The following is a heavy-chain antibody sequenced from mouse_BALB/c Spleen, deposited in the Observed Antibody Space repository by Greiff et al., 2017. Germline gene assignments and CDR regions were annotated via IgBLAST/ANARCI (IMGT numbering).Heavy chain of an antibody. CDR2: IYPGDGDT. CDR1: GYAFSSSW. D-gene: IGHD2-2*01. V-gene: IGHV1-82*01. CDR3: ARRGYGYAMDY. J-gene: IGHJ4*01. Sequence: QVQLQQSGPELVKPGASVKISCKASGYAFSSSWMNWVKQRPGQGLEWIGRIYPGDGDTNYNGKFKGKATLTADKSSSTAYMQLSSLTSVDSAVYFCARRGYGYAMDYWGQGTSVTVSS.